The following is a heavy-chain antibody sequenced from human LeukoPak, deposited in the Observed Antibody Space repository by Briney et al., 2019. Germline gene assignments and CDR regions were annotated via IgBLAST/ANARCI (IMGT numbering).Heavy chain of an antibody. V-gene: IGHV1-2*02. D-gene: IGHD3-22*01. J-gene: IGHJ3*02. Sequence: ASVKVSCEASGYTFTGYYMHWVRQAPGQGLEWMGWINPNSGGTNYAQKFQGRVTMTRDTSISTAYMELSRLRSDDTAVYYCARDRYYYDSSGPMRGAFDIWGQGTMVTVSS. CDR2: INPNSGGT. CDR3: ARDRYYYDSSGPMRGAFDI. CDR1: GYTFTGYY.